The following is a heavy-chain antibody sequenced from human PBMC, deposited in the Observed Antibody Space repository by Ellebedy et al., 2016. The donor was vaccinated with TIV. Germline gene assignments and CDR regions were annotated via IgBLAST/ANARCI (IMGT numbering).Heavy chain of an antibody. J-gene: IGHJ2*01. Sequence: GESLKISCQASGFSFIDYWIGWVRHMPGKGLEWMGIIYPDDSDTRYSPSFQGQVTISVDKSTGTAYLQWSSLKASDTAMYYCARHGWESLPYWHLDLWGRGTLVTVSS. V-gene: IGHV5-51*01. D-gene: IGHD1-26*01. CDR2: IYPDDSDT. CDR3: ARHGWESLPYWHLDL. CDR1: GFSFIDYW.